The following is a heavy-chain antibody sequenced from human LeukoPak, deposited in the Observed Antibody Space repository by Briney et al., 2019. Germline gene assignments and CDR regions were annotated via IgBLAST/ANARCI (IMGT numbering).Heavy chain of an antibody. CDR3: ARATVAYDFWSGLHSNWFDP. V-gene: IGHV3-48*02. Sequence: PGGSLRLSCAASGFIFSSYSMNWVRQAPGKGLEWVSYISSSSSTIYYADSVKGRFTISRDNAKNSLYLQMNSLRDEDTAVYFCARATVAYDFWSGLHSNWFDPWGQGTLVTVSS. CDR1: GFIFSSYS. J-gene: IGHJ5*02. CDR2: ISSSSSTI. D-gene: IGHD3-3*01.